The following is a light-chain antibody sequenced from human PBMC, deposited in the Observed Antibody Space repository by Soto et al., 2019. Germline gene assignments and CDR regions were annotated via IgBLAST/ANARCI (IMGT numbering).Light chain of an antibody. CDR1: QSVSNN. Sequence: ILMTQSPATLSVSPGERATLSCRASQSVSNNLAGYQQKPGQAPRLLIYNATTRATGIPARFSGSGSGTEFTLTISGLQSEDVEVYDCLQYNNWRPWTFGQGTKVEIK. J-gene: IGKJ1*01. V-gene: IGKV3-15*01. CDR2: NAT. CDR3: LQYNNWRPWT.